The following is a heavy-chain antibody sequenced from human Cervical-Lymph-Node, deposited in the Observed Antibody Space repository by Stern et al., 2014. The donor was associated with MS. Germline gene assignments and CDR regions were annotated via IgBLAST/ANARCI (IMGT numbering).Heavy chain of an antibody. CDR1: GASISSPAYY. CDR3: ARASYLDY. Sequence: QLQLQESGPGLVKPSQTLSLTCSVSGASISSPAYYWSWVRQPAGKGLEWIGHIYSSGSTNYNPSLSSRLIMSVDTPKNHFSLELDSVTAADTAVYYCARASYLDYWGQGMLVTVSS. CDR2: IYSSGST. V-gene: IGHV4-61*02. J-gene: IGHJ4*02.